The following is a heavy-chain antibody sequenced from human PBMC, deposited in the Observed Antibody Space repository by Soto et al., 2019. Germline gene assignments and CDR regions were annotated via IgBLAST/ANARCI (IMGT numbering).Heavy chain of an antibody. CDR3: ARQIYDSDTGPNFQYYFDS. J-gene: IGHJ4*02. CDR1: GYSFAVYW. V-gene: IGHV5-10-1*01. CDR2: IDPSDSQT. D-gene: IGHD3-22*01. Sequence: GESLKISCKGSGYSFAVYWITWVRQKPGKGLEWMGRIDPSDSQTYYSPSFRGHVTISVTKSITTVFLQWSSLRASDTAMYYCARQIYDSDTGPNFQYYFDSWGQGTPVTVS.